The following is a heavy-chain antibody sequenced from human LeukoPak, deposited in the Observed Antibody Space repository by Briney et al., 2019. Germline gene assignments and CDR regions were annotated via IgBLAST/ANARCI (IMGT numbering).Heavy chain of an antibody. CDR2: MNPNSGNT. J-gene: IGHJ6*03. Sequence: GASVKVSCKASGYTFTSYDINWVRQATGQGLEWMGWMNPNSGNTGYAQKFQGRVTITRNTSISTAYMELSSLRSEDTAVYYCARAPDSGSYDPYYYYMDVWGKGTTVTVSS. V-gene: IGHV1-8*03. CDR3: ARAPDSGSYDPYYYYMDV. D-gene: IGHD1-26*01. CDR1: GYTFTSYD.